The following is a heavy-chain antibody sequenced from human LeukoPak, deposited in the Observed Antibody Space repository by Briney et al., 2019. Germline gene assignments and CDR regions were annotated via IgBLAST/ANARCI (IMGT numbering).Heavy chain of an antibody. V-gene: IGHV3-30*18. Sequence: GGSLRLSCAASGFTFSSYGMHWVRQAPGKGLEWVAVISYDGSNKYYADSVKGRFTISRDNSKNTLYLQMNGLRAEDTAVYYCAKGLYCSSTSCYDYWGQGTLVTVSS. J-gene: IGHJ4*02. CDR2: ISYDGSNK. CDR1: GFTFSSYG. D-gene: IGHD2-2*01. CDR3: AKGLYCSSTSCYDY.